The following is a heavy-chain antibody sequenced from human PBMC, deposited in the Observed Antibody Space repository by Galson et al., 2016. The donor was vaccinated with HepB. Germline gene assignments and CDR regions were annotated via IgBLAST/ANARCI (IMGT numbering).Heavy chain of an antibody. V-gene: IGHV3-23*01. CDR1: GFTFSNCV. Sequence: SLRLSCAASGFTFSNCVMNWVRQAPGKGLEWVSGISDSGLTTYYADSVKGRFPISRDNSQRTLHLQMNSLRAEDTAVYYCAKGGYYDFWTEYLIGYWGQGTLVTVSS. CDR3: AKGGYYDFWTEYLIGY. D-gene: IGHD3/OR15-3a*01. J-gene: IGHJ4*02. CDR2: ISDSGLTT.